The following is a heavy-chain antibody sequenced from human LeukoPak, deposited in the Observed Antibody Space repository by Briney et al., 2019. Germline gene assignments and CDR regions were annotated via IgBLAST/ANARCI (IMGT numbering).Heavy chain of an antibody. CDR2: ISYDGSNK. J-gene: IGHJ5*02. Sequence: PGGSLRLSCAASGFTFRSYAMHWVRQAPGKGLEWVAVISYDGSNKYCADSVKGRFTISRDNSKNTLFLQMNSLRAEDTAVYYCARDRISGYYVEEWFDPWGQGTLVTVSS. CDR3: ARDRISGYYVEEWFDP. V-gene: IGHV3-30-3*01. D-gene: IGHD3-22*01. CDR1: GFTFRSYA.